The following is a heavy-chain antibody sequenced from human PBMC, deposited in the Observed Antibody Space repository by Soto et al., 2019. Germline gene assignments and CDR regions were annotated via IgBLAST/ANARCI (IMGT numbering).Heavy chain of an antibody. CDR2: MNPNSGNA. CDR1: GDIFTSYD. D-gene: IGHD5-18*01. Sequence: QVQLVQSGAEVKKPGASVKVSCKATGDIFTSYDINWVRQATGQRHEWMGWMNPNSGNAGSVQKFQGRVTMTRNTSIGTAYMELSSLRSEHTAVYYCARSQRGYCFAYSWGQGTLVSVSS. V-gene: IGHV1-8*02. CDR3: ARSQRGYCFAYS. J-gene: IGHJ4*02.